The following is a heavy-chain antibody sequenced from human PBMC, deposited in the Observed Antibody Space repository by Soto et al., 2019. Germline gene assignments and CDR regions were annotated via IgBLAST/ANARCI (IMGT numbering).Heavy chain of an antibody. D-gene: IGHD6-6*01. V-gene: IGHV4-30-2*01. Sequence: QLQLQESGSGLVKPSQTLSLTCAVSGGSISSGGYSWSWIRQPPGKGLEWIGYIYHSGSTYYNPSLQSRVTISVDRSKNQFSLKLSSVTAADTAVYYCARYSIAARRGIDYWGQGTLVTVSS. CDR1: GGSISSGGYS. CDR2: IYHSGST. CDR3: ARYSIAARRGIDY. J-gene: IGHJ4*02.